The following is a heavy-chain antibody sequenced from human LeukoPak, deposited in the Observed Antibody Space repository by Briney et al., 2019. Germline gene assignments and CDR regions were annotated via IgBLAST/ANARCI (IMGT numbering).Heavy chain of an antibody. Sequence: PGRSLRLSCAASGFTFSSYAMHWVRQAPGKGLEWVAVISYDGSNKYYADSVKGRFTISRDNSKNTLYLQMNSLRAEDTAVYYCARVGSYYDFRSGYYGMDVWGQGTTVTVSS. CDR3: ARVGSYYDFRSGYYGMDV. J-gene: IGHJ6*02. CDR2: ISYDGSNK. D-gene: IGHD3-3*01. V-gene: IGHV3-30-3*01. CDR1: GFTFSSYA.